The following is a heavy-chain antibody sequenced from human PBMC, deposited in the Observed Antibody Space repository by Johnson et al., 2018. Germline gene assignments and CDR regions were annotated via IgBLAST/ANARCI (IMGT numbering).Heavy chain of an antibody. J-gene: IGHJ3*02. CDR3: ARDSWDTSSWYGAFDI. V-gene: IGHV4-61*01. CDR2: IYYSGNT. D-gene: IGHD6-13*01. CDR1: GGSISSGSYY. Sequence: QVQLQESGPGLVKPSEALSLTCTVSGGSISSGSYYWSWIRQPPGKGLEWIGYIYYSGNTNYNPSLKSRVTISVDTSKNQFSLKLSSVTAADTAVYYCARDSWDTSSWYGAFDIWGLGTMVTVSS.